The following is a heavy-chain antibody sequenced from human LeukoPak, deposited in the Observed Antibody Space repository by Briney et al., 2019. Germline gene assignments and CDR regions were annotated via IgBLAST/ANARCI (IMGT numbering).Heavy chain of an antibody. CDR1: GGSISSSSYY. D-gene: IGHD3-22*01. J-gene: IGHJ3*02. V-gene: IGHV4-39*07. CDR3: ARDRGYSIPRGAFDI. CDR2: IYYSGST. Sequence: PSETLSLTCTVSGGSISSSSYYWGWIRQPPGKGLEWIGSIYYSGSTYYNPSLKSRVTISVDTSKNQFSLKLSSVTAADTAVYYCARDRGYSIPRGAFDIWGQGTMVTVSS.